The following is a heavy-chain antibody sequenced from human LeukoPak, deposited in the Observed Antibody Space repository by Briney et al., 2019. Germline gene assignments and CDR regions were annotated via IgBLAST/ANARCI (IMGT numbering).Heavy chain of an antibody. CDR2: ISSSSSYI. V-gene: IGHV3-21*01. CDR1: GFTFSSYS. CDR3: ARDSYCSSTSCYLYYYYYYGMDV. D-gene: IGHD2-2*01. Sequence: GGSLRLSCAASGFTFSSYSMNWVRQAPGKGLEWVSSISSSSSYIYYADSVKGRFTISRDNAKNSLYLQMNSLRAEDTAVYYCARDSYCSSTSCYLYYYYYYGMDVWGQGTTVTVSS. J-gene: IGHJ6*02.